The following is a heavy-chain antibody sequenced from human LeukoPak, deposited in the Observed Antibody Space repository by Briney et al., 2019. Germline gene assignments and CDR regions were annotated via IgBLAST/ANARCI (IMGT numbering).Heavy chain of an antibody. V-gene: IGHV1-69*01. CDR3: ARERAAAGRGIDY. Sequence: SVKVSCKASGGTFSSYAISWVRQAPGQGLEWMGGIIPIFGTANYAQKFQGRVTITADESTSTAYMELSSLRSEDTAVCYCARERAAAGRGIDYWGQGTLVTVSS. CDR1: GGTFSSYA. CDR2: IIPIFGTA. D-gene: IGHD6-13*01. J-gene: IGHJ4*02.